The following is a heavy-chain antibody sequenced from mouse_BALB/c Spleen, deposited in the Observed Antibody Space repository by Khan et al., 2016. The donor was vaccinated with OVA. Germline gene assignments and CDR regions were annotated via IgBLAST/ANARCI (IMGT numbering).Heavy chain of an antibody. Sequence: VQLQQSGAELSRPGASVKMSCKASGYTFTSNTMHWVKQRPGQGLEWIGYINPRSDYTIYSQKFKDKATLTADISSSTAYMQLSSLTSDDSAVNYCARRTTGYAMDYGGQGTSVTVDS. CDR2: INPRSDYT. V-gene: IGHV1-4*01. J-gene: IGHJ4*01. CDR3: ARRTTGYAMDY. D-gene: IGHD2-14*01. CDR1: GYTFTSNT.